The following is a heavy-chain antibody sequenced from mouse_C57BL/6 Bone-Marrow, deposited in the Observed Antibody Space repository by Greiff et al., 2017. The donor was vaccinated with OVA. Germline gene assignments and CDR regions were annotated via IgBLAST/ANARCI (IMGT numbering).Heavy chain of an antibody. V-gene: IGHV1-61*01. CDR2: IYPSDSET. J-gene: IGHJ3*01. Sequence: VQLQQPGAELVRPGSSVELSCKASGYTFTSYWMDWVKQRPGQGLEWIGNIYPSDSETHYNQKFKDKATLTVDKSSSTAYMQLSSLTSEDSAVYYCARGPTGSWFAYWGQGTLVTVSA. CDR3: ARGPTGSWFAY. D-gene: IGHD4-1*02. CDR1: GYTFTSYW.